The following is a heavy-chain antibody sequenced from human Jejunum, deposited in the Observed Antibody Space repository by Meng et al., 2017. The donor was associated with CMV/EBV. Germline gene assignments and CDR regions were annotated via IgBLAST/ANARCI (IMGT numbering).Heavy chain of an antibody. V-gene: IGHV1-69*05. J-gene: IGHJ3*02. CDR3: TKTPWGFPLNI. D-gene: IGHD7-27*01. Sequence: SCKTSGDTFNNFAVSWVRQAPGQGLEWMGGILPKFGRPNYAQKFQGRVTISTDESTGTAYVELSSLGFEDTAIYYCTKTPWGFPLNIWGQGTLVTVSS. CDR1: GDTFNNFA. CDR2: ILPKFGRP.